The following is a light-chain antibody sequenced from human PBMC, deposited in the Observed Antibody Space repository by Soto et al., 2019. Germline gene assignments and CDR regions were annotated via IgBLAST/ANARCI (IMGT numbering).Light chain of an antibody. V-gene: IGKV3-20*01. CDR1: ESLSRN. CDR3: QQYSSSRT. J-gene: IGKJ1*01. CDR2: GAS. Sequence: EMVVTQSPATLSVSPGERAALSCRASESLSRNLAWYQQKPGQAPRLLIYGASTRATGIPDRFSGSGSGTDFTLTISRLEPEDFAMYYCQQYSSSRTFGQGTKVDI.